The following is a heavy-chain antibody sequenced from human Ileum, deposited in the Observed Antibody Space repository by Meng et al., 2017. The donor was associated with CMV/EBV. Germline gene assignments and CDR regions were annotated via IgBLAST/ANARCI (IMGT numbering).Heavy chain of an antibody. CDR1: GITISNTW. Sequence: LTLSSAVSGITISNTWMTWFRQAPGRGLEWVSRIESKANSGAPGYAATVKGRFTISRDDSNNMLFLQMNSLKTEGTAVYYCQGAYLGYWGQGTLVTVSS. D-gene: IGHD3-16*01. CDR3: QGAYLGY. V-gene: IGHV3-15*04. J-gene: IGHJ4*02. CDR2: IESKANSGAP.